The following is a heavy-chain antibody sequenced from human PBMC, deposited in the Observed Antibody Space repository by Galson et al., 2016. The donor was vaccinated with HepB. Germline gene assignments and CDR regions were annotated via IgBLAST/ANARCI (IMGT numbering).Heavy chain of an antibody. Sequence: SETLSLTCTVSGGSINNDIYYWGWIRQPPGMGLEWIASIDYSGNTYYNPSLKSRLTISVDTSKNQFSLRLNSVTAADTAVYYCASPPGRVHYFDTRDWYFDLWGRGTLVTVSS. J-gene: IGHJ2*01. CDR2: IDYSGNT. V-gene: IGHV4-39*07. CDR3: ASPPGRVHYFDTRDWYFDL. CDR1: GGSINNDIYY. D-gene: IGHD3-9*01.